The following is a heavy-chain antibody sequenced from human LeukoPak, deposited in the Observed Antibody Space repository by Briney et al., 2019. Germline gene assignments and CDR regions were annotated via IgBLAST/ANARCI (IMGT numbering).Heavy chain of an antibody. J-gene: IGHJ6*03. CDR1: GGSFSDYY. D-gene: IGHD3-16*01. CDR2: INHRGSP. V-gene: IGHV4-34*01. CDR3: ARGGGQYYMDV. Sequence: SETLSLTCAVDGGSFSDYYWTWIRQPPGKGLDWIGEINHRGSPNYNPSLKSRVTISVDTSKSQFSLKLSSVTAADTAVYYCARGGGQYYMDVWDKGTTVTVSS.